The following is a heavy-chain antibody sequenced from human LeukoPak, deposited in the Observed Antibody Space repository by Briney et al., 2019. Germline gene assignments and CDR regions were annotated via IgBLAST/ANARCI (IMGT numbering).Heavy chain of an antibody. CDR3: ARGDYDSSGYYGDAFDI. Sequence: SETLSLTCTVSGGSISSGDYYWSWIRQPPGKGLEWIGYIYYSGSTYYNPSLKSRVTISVDTSKNQFSLKLSSVTAADTAVYYCARGDYDSSGYYGDAFDIRGQGTMVTVSS. V-gene: IGHV4-30-4*08. J-gene: IGHJ3*02. CDR2: IYYSGST. D-gene: IGHD3-22*01. CDR1: GGSISSGDYY.